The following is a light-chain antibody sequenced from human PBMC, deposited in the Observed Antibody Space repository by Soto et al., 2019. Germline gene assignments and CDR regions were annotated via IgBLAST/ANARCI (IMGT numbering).Light chain of an antibody. CDR3: QQYDSSLT. J-gene: IGKJ1*01. Sequence: EIVLPQSPGPLSLSPGERATLSCRASQSVPSNFLAWYQQKPGQAPILVTYGVSRRATGIPDRCSGSGSGTDFTLTISRLEPEDFAVYYCQQYDSSLTCGQGTKVEIK. CDR1: QSVPSNF. CDR2: GVS. V-gene: IGKV3-20*01.